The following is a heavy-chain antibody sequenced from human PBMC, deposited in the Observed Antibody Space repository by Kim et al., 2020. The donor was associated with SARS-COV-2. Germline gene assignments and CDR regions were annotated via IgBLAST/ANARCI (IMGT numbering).Heavy chain of an antibody. V-gene: IGHV3-13*01. Sequence: GGSLRLSCAASGFTFSSYDMHWVRQATGKGLEWVSAIGTAGDTYYPGSVKGRFTISRENAKNSLYLQMNSLRAGDTAVYYCARGAFMRVAGGSSGSYDYWGQGTLVTVSS. D-gene: IGHD1-26*01. CDR1: GFTFSSYD. J-gene: IGHJ4*02. CDR2: IGTAGDT. CDR3: ARGAFMRVAGGSSGSYDY.